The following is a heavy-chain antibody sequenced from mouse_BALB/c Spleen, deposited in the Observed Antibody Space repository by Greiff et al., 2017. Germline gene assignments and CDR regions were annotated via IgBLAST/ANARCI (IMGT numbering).Heavy chain of an antibody. D-gene: IGHD1-2*01. CDR3: AREGLRPRYYAMDY. CDR1: GFTFSSYA. CDR2: ISSGGST. J-gene: IGHJ4*01. Sequence: EVKLVESGGGLVKPGGSLKLSCAASGFTFSSYAMSWVRQTPEKRLEWVASISSGGSTYYPDSVKGRFTISRDNARNILYLQMSSLRSEDTAMYYCAREGLRPRYYAMDYWGQGTSVTVSS. V-gene: IGHV5-6-5*01.